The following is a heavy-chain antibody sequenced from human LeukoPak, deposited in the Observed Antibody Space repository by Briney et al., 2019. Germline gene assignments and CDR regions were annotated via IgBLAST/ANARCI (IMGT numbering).Heavy chain of an antibody. CDR3: ARLVYGTYDFWSGYPVGYFDY. D-gene: IGHD3-3*01. V-gene: IGHV4-4*07. Sequence: PSETLSLTCTVSGDSISNYYWSWIRQPAGKGLEWIGRIYTSGSTNYNPSLKSRVTMSVDTSKNQFSLKLSSVTAADTAVYYCARLVYGTYDFWSGYPVGYFDYRGQGTLVTVSS. CDR2: IYTSGST. CDR1: GDSISNYY. J-gene: IGHJ4*02.